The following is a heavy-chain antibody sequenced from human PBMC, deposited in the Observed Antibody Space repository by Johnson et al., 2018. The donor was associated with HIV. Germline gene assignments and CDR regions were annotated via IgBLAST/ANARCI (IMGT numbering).Heavy chain of an antibody. J-gene: IGHJ3*02. V-gene: IGHV3-11*04. CDR1: GVIFSDSY. Sequence: HVQLVESGGGLVKPGGSLRLSCAVSGVIFSDSYMNWIRQAPGKGLEWVSYISSSDSAIWYADSVKGRFTVSRDNAKNSLYLQMNSLRAEDTAVYYCAKAQAFRGAFDIWGQGTMVIVSS. D-gene: IGHD2/OR15-2a*01. CDR2: ISSSDSAI. CDR3: AKAQAFRGAFDI.